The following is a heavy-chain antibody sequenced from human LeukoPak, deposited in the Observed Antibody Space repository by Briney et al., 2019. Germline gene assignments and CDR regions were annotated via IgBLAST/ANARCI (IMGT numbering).Heavy chain of an antibody. V-gene: IGHV4-34*01. CDR3: ARGLPYYCSSTSCYWGAFDI. D-gene: IGHD2-2*01. CDR1: GGSFSGYY. Sequence: SETLSLTCAVYGGSFSGYYWSWIRQPPGKGLEWIGEINHSGSTNYNPSLKSRVTISADTSKNQFSLKLSSVTAADTAVYYCARGLPYYCSSTSCYWGAFDIWGQGTMVTVSS. J-gene: IGHJ3*02. CDR2: INHSGST.